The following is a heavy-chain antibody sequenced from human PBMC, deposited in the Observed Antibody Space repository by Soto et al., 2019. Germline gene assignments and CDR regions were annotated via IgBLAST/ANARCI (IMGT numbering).Heavy chain of an antibody. CDR3: AREEDAGYFATSSNPLDI. J-gene: IGHJ3*02. CDR2: INPSGGST. CDR1: GYTLTTYY. Sequence: ASVKVSCKASGYTLTTYYMNWVRQAPGQGLEWMGMINPSGGSTHYAQRFQGRVTMTRDTSTSTVYMELSSLRSEDTAVYYCAREEDAGYFATSSNPLDIWGQGTMVTVS. D-gene: IGHD3-9*01. V-gene: IGHV1-46*01.